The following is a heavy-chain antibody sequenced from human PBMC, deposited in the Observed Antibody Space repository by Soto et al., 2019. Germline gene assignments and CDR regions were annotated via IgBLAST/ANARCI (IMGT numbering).Heavy chain of an antibody. J-gene: IGHJ4*02. CDR3: ARDFNGHFDY. Sequence: EVQVVQSGGGLVKPGGSLRLSCTASGFTFSRRSMNWVRQAPGKGLEWVASISSSSDTHYADSVKGRFTVSRDNARNSVYLQMDSLRAEDTAVYYCARDFNGHFDYWGQGTLVTVSS. CDR2: ISSSSDT. CDR1: GFTFSRRS. V-gene: IGHV3-21*01.